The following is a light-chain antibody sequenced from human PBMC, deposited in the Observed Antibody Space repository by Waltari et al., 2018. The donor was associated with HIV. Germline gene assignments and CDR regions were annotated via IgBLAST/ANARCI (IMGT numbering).Light chain of an antibody. J-gene: IGLJ1*01. Sequence: SSELTQPPSVSVSPGQTARITCSGDASPNQYTHWFQQKPGQAPVVVIHKNTERPSGIPERFSASRSGTTVTLTITGVQTDDEADYYCLSADTSGTYVFGPGTTVTVL. CDR1: ASPNQY. V-gene: IGLV3-25*03. CDR2: KNT. CDR3: LSADTSGTYV.